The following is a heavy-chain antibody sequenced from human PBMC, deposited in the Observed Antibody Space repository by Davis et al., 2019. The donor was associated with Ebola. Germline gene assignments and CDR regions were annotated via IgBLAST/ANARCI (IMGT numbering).Heavy chain of an antibody. CDR1: GFTVSTNY. D-gene: IGHD2-15*01. Sequence: GESLKISCAASGFTVSTNYMTWVRQAPGKGLEWVSVLFRDGTTYYADSVKGRFTMSRDTSKNTLYLQLNSLRAEDTAVYYCARVGFGCSCDDLWGQGTLVTVSS. V-gene: IGHV3-66*01. J-gene: IGHJ4*02. CDR3: ARVGFGCSCDDL. CDR2: LFRDGTT.